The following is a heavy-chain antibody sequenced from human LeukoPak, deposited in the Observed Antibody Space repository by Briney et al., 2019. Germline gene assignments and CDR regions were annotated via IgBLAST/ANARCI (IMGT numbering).Heavy chain of an antibody. CDR2: IRYDGSNK. CDR1: GFTFSSYG. J-gene: IGHJ4*02. CDR3: AKDSDHGGSGWYWGYYFDC. V-gene: IGHV3-30*02. D-gene: IGHD6-19*01. Sequence: PGGSLRLSCAASGFTFSSYGMHWVRQAPGKGLEWVAFIRYDGSNKYYAYSVKGRFTISRDNSKNTLYLQMNNLKAEDTAVYYCAKDSDHGGSGWYWGYYFDCWGQGALVTVS.